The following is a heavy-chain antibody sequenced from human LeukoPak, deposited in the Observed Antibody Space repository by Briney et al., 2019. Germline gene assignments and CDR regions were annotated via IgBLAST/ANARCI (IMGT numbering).Heavy chain of an antibody. CDR1: GFTFSSNA. D-gene: IGHD2-2*01. Sequence: TGGSLRLSCATPGFTFSSNAMSWVRQAPGKGQEWVSPISGSGGSTYYADSVKGRFTISRDNSKNTLYLQMNSLRHEDKAVYYCAKDSSCSSASCEYFQHWGQGTLVTASS. V-gene: IGHV3-23*01. CDR2: ISGSGGST. J-gene: IGHJ1*01. CDR3: AKDSSCSSASCEYFQH.